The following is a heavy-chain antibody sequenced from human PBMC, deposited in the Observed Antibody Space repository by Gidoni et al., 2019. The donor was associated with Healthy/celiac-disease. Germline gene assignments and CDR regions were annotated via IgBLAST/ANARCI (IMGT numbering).Heavy chain of an antibody. Sequence: EVQLLESGGGLVQPGGSLRLSCAASGFTFSSYAMSWVRQAPGKGLEWVSAISGSGGSTYYADSVKGRFTISRDNSKNTLYLQMNSLRAEDTAVYYCAKDLGGYSYGFQPLRPNWFDPWGQGTLVTVSS. CDR2: ISGSGGST. CDR3: AKDLGGYSYGFQPLRPNWFDP. D-gene: IGHD5-18*01. V-gene: IGHV3-23*01. J-gene: IGHJ5*02. CDR1: GFTFSSYA.